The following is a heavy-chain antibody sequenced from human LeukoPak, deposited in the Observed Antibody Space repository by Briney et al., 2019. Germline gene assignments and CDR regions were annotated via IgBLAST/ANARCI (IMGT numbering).Heavy chain of an antibody. CDR3: ARDRANSGSYYWDY. CDR1: GFTFNSYS. CDR2: ISSSSSTI. D-gene: IGHD1-26*01. V-gene: IGHV3-48*02. J-gene: IGHJ4*02. Sequence: GGSLRLSCAASGFTFNSYSMDWVRQAPGKGLEWVSYISSSSSTIYYADSVKGRFTISRDNAKNSLYLQMNSLRDEDTAVYYCARDRANSGSYYWDYWGQGTLVTVSS.